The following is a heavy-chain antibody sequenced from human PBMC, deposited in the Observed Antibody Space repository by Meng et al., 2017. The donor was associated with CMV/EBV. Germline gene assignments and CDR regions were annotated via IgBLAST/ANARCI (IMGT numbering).Heavy chain of an antibody. CDR2: IYTSGST. D-gene: IGHD5-18*01. Sequence: VQLQESGPGLVKPSRTLSLTCTVSGGSISSYYWSWIRQPAGKGLEWIGRIYTSGSTNYNPSLKSRVTMSVDTSKNQFSLKLSSVTAADTAVYYCARHGDTAMVVGIDYWGQGTLVTVSS. CDR1: GGSISSYY. V-gene: IGHV4-4*07. J-gene: IGHJ4*02. CDR3: ARHGDTAMVVGIDY.